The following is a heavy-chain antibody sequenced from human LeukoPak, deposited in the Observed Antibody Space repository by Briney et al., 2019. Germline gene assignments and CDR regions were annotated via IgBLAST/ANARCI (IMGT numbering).Heavy chain of an antibody. V-gene: IGHV4-61*02. CDR2: IYTSGST. D-gene: IGHD1-1*01. J-gene: IGHJ5*02. Sequence: SETLSLTCTVSGGSISSGGYYWSWIRQPAGKGLEWIGRIYTSGSTNYNPSLKSRVTMSVDTSKNQFSLKLSSVTAADTAVYYCARFATRGGTNWFDPWGQGTLVTVSS. CDR1: GGSISSGGYY. CDR3: ARFATRGGTNWFDP.